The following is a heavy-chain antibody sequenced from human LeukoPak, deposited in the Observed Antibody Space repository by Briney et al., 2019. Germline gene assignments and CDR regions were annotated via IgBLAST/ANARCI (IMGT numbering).Heavy chain of an antibody. CDR2: ISTSNGNT. D-gene: IGHD2-15*01. V-gene: IGHV1-18*01. CDR3: ARQVVDTTEWFDP. CDR1: GYTFTNYG. J-gene: IGHJ5*02. Sequence: GASVKVSCKASGYTFTNYGISWVRQAPGQGLEWMGWISTSNGNTNYAQKLQGRVTMTTDTSTSTAYLDLRSLTSDDTAVYYCARQVVDTTEWFDPWGQGTLVTVSS.